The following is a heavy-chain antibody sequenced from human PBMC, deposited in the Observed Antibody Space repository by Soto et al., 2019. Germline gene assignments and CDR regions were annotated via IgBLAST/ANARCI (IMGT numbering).Heavy chain of an antibody. J-gene: IGHJ6*02. CDR2: ISAYNGNT. D-gene: IGHD5-18*01. Sequence: ASVKVSCKTSGGTFSSYGISWVRQAPGQGLEWMGWISAYNGNTNYAQKLQGRVTMTTDTSTSTAYMELRSLRSDDTAVYYCARDRDTAMDFCYYYGMDVWVQGTTVTVSS. CDR1: GGTFSSYG. V-gene: IGHV1-18*01. CDR3: ARDRDTAMDFCYYYGMDV.